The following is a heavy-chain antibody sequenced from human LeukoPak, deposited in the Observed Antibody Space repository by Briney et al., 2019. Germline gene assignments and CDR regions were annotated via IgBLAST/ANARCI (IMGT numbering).Heavy chain of an antibody. V-gene: IGHV3-66*02. J-gene: IGHJ3*02. D-gene: IGHD2-2*01. Sequence: GGSLRLSCAASGFTVSSNYMSWVRQAPGKGLEWVSVIYSGGSTYYADSVKGRFTISRDNSKNTLYLQMNSLRAEDTAVYYCARDTVVVPASDALDIWGQGTMVTVSS. CDR1: GFTVSSNY. CDR2: IYSGGST. CDR3: ARDTVVVPASDALDI.